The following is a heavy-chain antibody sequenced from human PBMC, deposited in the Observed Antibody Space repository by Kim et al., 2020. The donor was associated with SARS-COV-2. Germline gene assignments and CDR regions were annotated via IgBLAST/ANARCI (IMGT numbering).Heavy chain of an antibody. J-gene: IGHJ6*02. CDR1: GYTFTSYY. CDR2: INPSGGST. V-gene: IGHV1-46*01. Sequence: ASVKVSCKASGYTFTSYYMHWVRQAPGQGLEWMGIINPSGGSTSYAQKFQGRVTMTRDTSTSTVYMELSSLRSEDTAVYYCARVLQPYYYYYGMDVWGQGTTVTVSS. D-gene: IGHD1-1*01. CDR3: ARVLQPYYYYYGMDV.